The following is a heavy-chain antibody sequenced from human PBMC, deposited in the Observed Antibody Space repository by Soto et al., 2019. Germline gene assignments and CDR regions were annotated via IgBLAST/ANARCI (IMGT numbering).Heavy chain of an antibody. V-gene: IGHV1-69*13. CDR3: ARGIPDGYNYAFDI. CDR1: GGTFSSYA. Sequence: ASVKVSCKASGGTFSSYAISWVRQAPGQGLEWMGGIIPIFGTANYAQKFQGRVTITADESTSTAYMELSSLRSEDTAVYYCARGIPDGYNYAFDIWGQGTMVTVSS. CDR2: IIPIFGTA. J-gene: IGHJ3*02. D-gene: IGHD5-12*01.